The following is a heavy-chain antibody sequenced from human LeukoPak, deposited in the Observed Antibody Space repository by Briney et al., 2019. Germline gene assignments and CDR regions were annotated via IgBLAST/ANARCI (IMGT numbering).Heavy chain of an antibody. J-gene: IGHJ4*02. CDR1: GFTFSSYG. Sequence: GGSLRLSCAASGFTFSSYGMNWVRQAPGKGPEWISYISRSGSTIYYADPVKGRFTISRDNAKSSLYLQMSSLGAEDTAIYYCSRDRGGGDIYFDYWGQGTLVTVSS. CDR2: ISRSGSTI. V-gene: IGHV3-48*03. D-gene: IGHD2-21*02. CDR3: SRDRGGGDIYFDY.